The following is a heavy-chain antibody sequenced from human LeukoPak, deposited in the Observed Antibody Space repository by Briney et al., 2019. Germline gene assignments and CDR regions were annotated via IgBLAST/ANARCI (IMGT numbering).Heavy chain of an antibody. D-gene: IGHD2-2*01. V-gene: IGHV4-61*02. CDR3: ARDKLGYCSSTSCATRGFDH. CDR2: IYTSGST. Sequence: SETLSLTCTVSGGSISSGSYYWSWIRQPAGKGLERIGRIYTSGSTNYNPSLKSRVTISVDTSKNQFSLKLSSVTAADTAVYYCARDKLGYCSSTSCATRGFDHWGQGTLVTVSS. J-gene: IGHJ4*02. CDR1: GGSISSGSYY.